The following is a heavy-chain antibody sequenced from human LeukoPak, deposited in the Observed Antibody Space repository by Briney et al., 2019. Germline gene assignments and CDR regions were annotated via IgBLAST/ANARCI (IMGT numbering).Heavy chain of an antibody. CDR1: GFTVSSNY. CDR2: IYSGGST. V-gene: IGHV3-53*01. CDR3: AKQYSSSAGVFDY. D-gene: IGHD6-13*01. Sequence: PGGSLSLFCAASGFTVSSNYMNWVRQAPGKGLEWVSVIYSGGSTFYADSVEGRFTISRDNSKNTLYLQMNSLRAEDTAVYYCAKQYSSSAGVFDYWGERPVDTVSS. J-gene: IGHJ4*02.